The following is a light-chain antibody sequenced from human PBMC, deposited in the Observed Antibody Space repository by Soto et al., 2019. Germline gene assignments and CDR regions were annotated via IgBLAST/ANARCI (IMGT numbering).Light chain of an antibody. CDR3: QQSYCAPPGT. J-gene: IGKJ4*01. CDR2: AAS. CDR1: QTISNH. Sequence: DIQMTQSPASLSASEGDRVTITCRASQTISNHLNWYQQKPGKAPKLLIYAASSMKSGVPSRFSGSRSRTDFTLTINSLHLEDFATYSCQQSYCAPPGTFGGGSKVEIK. V-gene: IGKV1-39*01.